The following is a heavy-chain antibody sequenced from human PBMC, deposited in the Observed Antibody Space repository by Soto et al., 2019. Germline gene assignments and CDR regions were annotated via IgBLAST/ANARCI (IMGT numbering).Heavy chain of an antibody. D-gene: IGHD6-19*01. V-gene: IGHV4-59*01. Sequence: SETLSLTCTVAGGSISSYYWSWIRQPPGKGLEWIGYIYYSGSTNYNPSLKSRVTISVDTSKNQFSLKLSSVTAADTAVYYCARAWQYSSGFFDYWGQGTLVTVSS. CDR1: GGSISSYY. J-gene: IGHJ4*02. CDR3: ARAWQYSSGFFDY. CDR2: IYYSGST.